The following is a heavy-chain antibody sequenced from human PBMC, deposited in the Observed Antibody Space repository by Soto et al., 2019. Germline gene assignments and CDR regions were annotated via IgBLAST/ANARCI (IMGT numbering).Heavy chain of an antibody. J-gene: IGHJ4*02. Sequence: QVKLQESGPGRLNPSQTLSLTCTVSGGSFSSGASYWNWTRKPPGKGRGGIGNIYSGGSTYSNPSLKSRLTISVDTSENQFSLRLSSVTAADTAVYFWARNGYCTNGVCYTVFDYWGQGTLVTVSS. CDR3: ARNGYCTNGVCYTVFDY. D-gene: IGHD2-8*01. V-gene: IGHV4-30-4*01. CDR2: IYSGGST. CDR1: GGSFSSGASY.